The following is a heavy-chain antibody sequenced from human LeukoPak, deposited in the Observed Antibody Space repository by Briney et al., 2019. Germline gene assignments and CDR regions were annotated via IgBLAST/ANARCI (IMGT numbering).Heavy chain of an antibody. CDR1: GFTFSSYS. CDR3: ARDTLWYGDYPDAFDI. CDR2: ISSSSSYI. D-gene: IGHD4-17*01. Sequence: GGSLRLSCAASGFTFSSYSMNWVRQAPGKGLEWVSSISSSSSYIYYADSVKGRFTISRDNAKNSLYLQMNSLRAEDTAVYHCARDTLWYGDYPDAFDIWGQGTMVTVSS. V-gene: IGHV3-21*01. J-gene: IGHJ3*02.